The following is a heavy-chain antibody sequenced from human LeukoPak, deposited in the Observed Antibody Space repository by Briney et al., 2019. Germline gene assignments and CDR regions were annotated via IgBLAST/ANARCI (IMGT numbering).Heavy chain of an antibody. D-gene: IGHD3-3*01. CDR2: INPNSGGT. J-gene: IGHJ6*03. CDR3: ARAAIFGVVIVLRDSYYYMDV. Sequence: GASVKVSCRASGYTFTGYYMHWVRQAPGQGLEWMGWINPNSGGTNYAQKFQGRVTMTRDTSISTAYMELSRLRSDDTAVYYRARAAIFGVVIVLRDSYYYMDVWGKGTTVTVSS. V-gene: IGHV1-2*02. CDR1: GYTFTGYY.